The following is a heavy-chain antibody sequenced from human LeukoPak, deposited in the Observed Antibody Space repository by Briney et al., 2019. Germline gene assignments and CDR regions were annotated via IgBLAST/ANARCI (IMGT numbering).Heavy chain of an antibody. Sequence: ASVKVSCKASGYTFTSYGTSWVRQAPGQGLEWMGWISAYNGNTNYAQKLQGRVTMTTDTSTSTAYMELRSLRSDDTAVYYCARATGSGDSSGYRSPFDYWGQGTLVTVSS. CDR1: GYTFTSYG. J-gene: IGHJ4*02. D-gene: IGHD3-22*01. CDR3: ARATGSGDSSGYRSPFDY. CDR2: ISAYNGNT. V-gene: IGHV1-18*01.